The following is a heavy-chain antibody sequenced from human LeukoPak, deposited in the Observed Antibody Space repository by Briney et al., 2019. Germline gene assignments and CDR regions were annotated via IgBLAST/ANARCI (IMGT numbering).Heavy chain of an antibody. Sequence: GSLRLSCAASGFTFSTNWMSWVRQAPGKGLEWVANIKQDGSEKNYVDSVKGRFTISRDNAKSSLYLQMNSLRVEDTALYYCAKAGNGFHYWGQGALVTVSS. D-gene: IGHD2-8*01. V-gene: IGHV3-7*01. CDR1: GFTFSTNW. J-gene: IGHJ4*02. CDR2: IKQDGSEK. CDR3: AKAGNGFHY.